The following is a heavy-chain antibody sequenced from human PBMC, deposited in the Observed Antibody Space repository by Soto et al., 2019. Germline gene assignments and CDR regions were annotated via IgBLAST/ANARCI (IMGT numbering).Heavy chain of an antibody. CDR1: GYTFTSYA. CDR2: INAGNGNT. CDR3: ARAQRYFDWLWSYGMDV. J-gene: IGHJ6*02. Sequence: GASVKVSCKASGYTFTSYAMHWVRQAPGQRLEWMGWINAGNGNTKYSQKFQGRVTITRDTSASTAYMELSSLRSEDTAVYYCARAQRYFDWLWSYGMDVWGQGTTVTVSS. D-gene: IGHD3-9*01. V-gene: IGHV1-3*01.